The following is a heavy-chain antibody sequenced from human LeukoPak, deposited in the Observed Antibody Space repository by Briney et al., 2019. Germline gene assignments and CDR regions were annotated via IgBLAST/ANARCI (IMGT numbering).Heavy chain of an antibody. Sequence: GGSLRLSCAASGCTFSNYGMHWVRQAPGKGLEWVAFVRSDGGIKYYADSVKGRFTISRDNSRTTLHLQMNSLRAEDTAVYHCAKDLPAAYFDYWGQGTLVTVSS. CDR1: GCTFSNYG. CDR2: VRSDGGIK. CDR3: AKDLPAAYFDY. D-gene: IGHD2-2*01. J-gene: IGHJ4*02. V-gene: IGHV3-30*02.